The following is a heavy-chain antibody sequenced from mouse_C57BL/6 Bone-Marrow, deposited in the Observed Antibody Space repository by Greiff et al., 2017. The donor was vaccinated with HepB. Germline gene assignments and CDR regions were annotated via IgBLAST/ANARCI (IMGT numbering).Heavy chain of an antibody. V-gene: IGHV5-2*01. CDR1: EYEFPSHD. Sequence: EVKLQESGGGLVQPGESLKLSCESNEYEFPSHDMSWVRKTPEKRLELVAAINSDGGSTYYPDTMERRFIISRDNTKKTLYLQMSSLRSEDTALYYCARQGSTGYWYFDVWGTGTTVTVSS. CDR2: INSDGGST. D-gene: IGHD4-1*02. CDR3: ARQGSTGYWYFDV. J-gene: IGHJ1*03.